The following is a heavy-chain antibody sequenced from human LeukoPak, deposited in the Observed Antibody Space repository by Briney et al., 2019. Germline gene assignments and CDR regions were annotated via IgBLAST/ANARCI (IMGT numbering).Heavy chain of an antibody. V-gene: IGHV3-53*01. Sequence: GWSLRLSCAASGFSISNNYMRWLRQAPGEGLEGVSVIYSGGITYYADSVQGRFTITSDTSKNTLYPQLNSLRADDTATYYCAIDAFDIWGQGTMVTISS. J-gene: IGHJ3*02. CDR3: AIDAFDI. CDR1: GFSISNNY. CDR2: IYSGGIT.